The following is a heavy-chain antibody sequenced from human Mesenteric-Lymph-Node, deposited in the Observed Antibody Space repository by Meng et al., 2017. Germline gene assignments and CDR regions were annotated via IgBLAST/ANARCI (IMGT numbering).Heavy chain of an antibody. V-gene: IGHV4-28*01. J-gene: IGHJ4*02. CDR3: ARNVPGTSAYYD. D-gene: IGHD3-22*01. CDR2: IYYSGST. CDR1: GYSISRTNW. Sequence: QVQRQESGPGLLKPSDTLSLTCAVSGYSISRTNWWGWIRQPPGKGLEWIGYIYYSGSTSYNPSLKSRVTMSVDTSKNQFSLNLNSVTAVDTAVYYCARNVPGTSAYYDWGQGTLVTVSS.